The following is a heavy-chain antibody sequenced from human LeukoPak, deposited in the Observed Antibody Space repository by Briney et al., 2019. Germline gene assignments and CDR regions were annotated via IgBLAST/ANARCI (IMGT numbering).Heavy chain of an antibody. CDR2: INAYNGNT. Sequence: ASVKVSCKASGYTFTSYGISWVRQAPGQGLEWMGWINAYNGNTNYAQKLQGRVTMTNDTSTNTAYMELRSLRSDHTAVYYCARGVLNMTTVVTPDYWGQGTLGTVSS. CDR3: ARGVLNMTTVVTPDY. CDR1: GYTFTSYG. V-gene: IGHV1-18*01. D-gene: IGHD4-23*01. J-gene: IGHJ4*02.